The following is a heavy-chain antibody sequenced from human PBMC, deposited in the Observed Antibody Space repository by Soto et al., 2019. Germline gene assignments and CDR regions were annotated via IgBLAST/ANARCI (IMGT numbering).Heavy chain of an antibody. CDR1: GFTFSAYD. Sequence: QVQLVESGGGVVQPGRSLRLSCAASGFTFSAYDMHWARQAPGKGLEWVAVIWYDGSNNYYADSVKGRFTISRDNSKNTLYLQMNSLRAEDTAVYYCARALITMILDSWGQGSLVTVSS. V-gene: IGHV3-33*01. CDR2: IWYDGSNN. J-gene: IGHJ4*02. CDR3: ARALITMILDS. D-gene: IGHD3-22*01.